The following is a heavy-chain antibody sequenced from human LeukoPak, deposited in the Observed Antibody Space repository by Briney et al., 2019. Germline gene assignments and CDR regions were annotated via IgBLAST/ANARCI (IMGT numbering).Heavy chain of an antibody. J-gene: IGHJ4*02. CDR3: ARAAYVWGSRAIFGY. CDR1: GFTFSSYS. V-gene: IGHV3-48*01. D-gene: IGHD3-16*01. Sequence: GGSLRLSCAASGFTFSSYSMNWVSQAPGKGLEWVSHISSSSSTIYYADSVKGRFTISRDNAKNSLYLQMNSLRAEDTAVYYCARAAYVWGSRAIFGYWGQGTLVTVSS. CDR2: ISSSSSTI.